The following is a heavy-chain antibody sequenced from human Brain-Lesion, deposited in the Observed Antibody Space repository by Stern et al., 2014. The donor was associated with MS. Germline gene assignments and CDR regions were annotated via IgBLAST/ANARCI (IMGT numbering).Heavy chain of an antibody. CDR2: ITPFTGNT. CDR1: GNTFTNHY. Sequence: QVQLVQSGAEVKKPGSSVKVSCQASGNTFTNHYLHWVRQAPGQALEWMGWITPFTGNTNYAQNFQDRVTITMDRSMSTAYMDLSSLRSDDTAIYFCAEGGSYGFVYWGQGTLVTVSS. V-gene: IGHV1-45*02. J-gene: IGHJ4*02. D-gene: IGHD4-17*01. CDR3: AEGGSYGFVY.